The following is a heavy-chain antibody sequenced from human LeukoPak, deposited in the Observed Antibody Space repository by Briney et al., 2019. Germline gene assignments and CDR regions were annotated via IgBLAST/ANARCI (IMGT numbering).Heavy chain of an antibody. J-gene: IGHJ3*02. Sequence: SETLSLTCAVYGGSISSYYWSWIRQPPGKGLEWIGYIYYSGSTNYNPSLKSRVTISVDTSKNQFSLKLSSVTAADTAVYYCARHRTFHSDSGSYTHDAFDIWGQGTMVTVSS. D-gene: IGHD3-10*01. CDR1: GGSISSYY. CDR3: ARHRTFHSDSGSYTHDAFDI. V-gene: IGHV4-59*01. CDR2: IYYSGST.